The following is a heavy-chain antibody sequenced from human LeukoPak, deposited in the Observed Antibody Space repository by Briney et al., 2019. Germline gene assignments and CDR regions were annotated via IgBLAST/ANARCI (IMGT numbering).Heavy chain of an antibody. CDR1: GGSFSGYY. V-gene: IGHV4-34*01. J-gene: IGHJ4*02. CDR3: ASGSDYGGNWGSY. CDR2: INHSGST. Sequence: SETLSLTCAVYGGSFSGYYWSWIRQPPGKGLEWIGEINHSGSTNYNPSLKSRVTISVDTSKNQFSLKLSSVTAADTAVYCCASGSDYGGNWGSYWGQGTLVTVSS. D-gene: IGHD4-23*01.